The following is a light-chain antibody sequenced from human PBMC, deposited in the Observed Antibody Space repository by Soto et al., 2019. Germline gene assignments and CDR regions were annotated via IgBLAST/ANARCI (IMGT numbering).Light chain of an antibody. Sequence: EIVLTQSPDTLSLSPGERATLSCSASQTGFSTYLAWFQQQPGQAPRLLIYVASSRAASIPDRFSGSGSGTDFTLTINRLEPEDFAVYYCHQYGNSPWTLGQGTKVEIK. CDR3: HQYGNSPWT. V-gene: IGKV3-20*01. J-gene: IGKJ1*01. CDR2: VAS. CDR1: QTGFSTY.